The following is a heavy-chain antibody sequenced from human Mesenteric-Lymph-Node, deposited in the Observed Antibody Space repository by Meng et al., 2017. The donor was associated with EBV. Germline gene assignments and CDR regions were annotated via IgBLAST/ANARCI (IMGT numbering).Heavy chain of an antibody. V-gene: IGHV2-5*02. CDR1: GFSLTTYGVG. D-gene: IGHD5-24*01. CDR2: IYWDDDD. CDR3: AHQDGYNSIGYLDY. Sequence: QITLKESGPTLVKPAQTLTLTCTISGFSLTTYGVGVGWIRQAPGKALEWLALIYWDDDDRYSPSLRTRVTITKDTSKNQVVLTMTNMDPVDTATYYCAHQDGYNSIGYLDYWGQGSLVTVSS. J-gene: IGHJ4*02.